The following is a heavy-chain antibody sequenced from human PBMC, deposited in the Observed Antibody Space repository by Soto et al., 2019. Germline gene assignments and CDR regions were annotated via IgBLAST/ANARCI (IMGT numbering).Heavy chain of an antibody. D-gene: IGHD2-21*01. CDR1: GFTFRSYA. Sequence: QVQLLESGGGVVQPGKSLRLSCVASGFTFRSYAMHWVRQAPGQGLEWVAFTSYDGSKKDYAESVKGRFTVSRGNFENILDLEMNSLRPEDTAVYYCAKEGQAHCSGDSCFSGWFDSWGHGTQVTVSS. CDR2: TSYDGSKK. V-gene: IGHV3-30*18. CDR3: AKEGQAHCSGDSCFSGWFDS. J-gene: IGHJ5*01.